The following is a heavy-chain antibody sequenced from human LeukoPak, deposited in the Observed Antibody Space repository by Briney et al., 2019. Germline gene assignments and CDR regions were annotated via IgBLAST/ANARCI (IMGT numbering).Heavy chain of an antibody. J-gene: IGHJ4*02. Sequence: SETLSLTCSVSGGAINSGANYWNWIRQPPGKGLEWIGSVDHSGSTYYKSSLKSRVTISVDKSKNQFSVKLGSVTAADTAVYYCARGHYGSSDYWGQGTLVTVSS. D-gene: IGHD3-10*01. CDR1: GGAINSGANY. CDR3: ARGHYGSSDY. V-gene: IGHV4-30-2*01. CDR2: VDHSGST.